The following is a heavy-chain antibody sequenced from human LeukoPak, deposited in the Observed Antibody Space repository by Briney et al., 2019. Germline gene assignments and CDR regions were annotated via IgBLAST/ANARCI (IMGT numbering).Heavy chain of an antibody. V-gene: IGHV4-39*07. D-gene: IGHD3-22*01. Sequence: SETLSLTCTVSGGSISSSSYYWGWIRQPPGKGLEWIGSIYYSGSTYYNPSLKSRVTISVDTSKNQFSLKLSSVTAADTAVYYCARTITMIVGGHPHFDPWGQGTLVTVSS. CDR2: IYYSGST. CDR1: GGSISSSSYY. CDR3: ARTITMIVGGHPHFDP. J-gene: IGHJ5*02.